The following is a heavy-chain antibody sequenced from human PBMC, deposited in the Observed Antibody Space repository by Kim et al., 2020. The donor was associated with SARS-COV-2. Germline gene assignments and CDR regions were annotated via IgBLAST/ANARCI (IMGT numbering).Heavy chain of an antibody. CDR3: ARACVVVGNFYGMDV. D-gene: IGHD2-2*01. Sequence: SENLSLTCAVYGGSFSGYYWSWIRQPPGKGLEWIGEINHSGSTNYNPSLKSRVTISVDTSKNQFSLKLSSVTAADTAVYYCARACVVVGNFYGMDVWGQGTTVTVSS. V-gene: IGHV4-34*01. CDR2: INHSGST. CDR1: GGSFSGYY. J-gene: IGHJ6*02.